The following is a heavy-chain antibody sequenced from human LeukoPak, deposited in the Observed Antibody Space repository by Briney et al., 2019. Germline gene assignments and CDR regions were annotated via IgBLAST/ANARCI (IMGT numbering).Heavy chain of an antibody. CDR3: ARDLHQYYYDSSGYLEGDYFDY. V-gene: IGHV3-7*04. J-gene: IGHJ4*02. CDR2: IKQDGSEK. D-gene: IGHD3-22*01. CDR1: GFTFSSYW. Sequence: QPGGSRRLSCATSGFTFSSYWMSWVRQAPGKGLEWVANIKQDGSEKYYVDSVKGRFTISRDNAKNSLYLQMNSLRAEDTAVYYCARDLHQYYYDSSGYLEGDYFDYWGQGTLVTVSS.